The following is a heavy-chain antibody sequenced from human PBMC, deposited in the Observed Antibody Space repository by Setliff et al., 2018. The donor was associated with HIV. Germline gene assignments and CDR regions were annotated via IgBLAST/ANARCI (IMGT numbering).Heavy chain of an antibody. CDR2: VHKSVNT. D-gene: IGHD3-3*01. CDR1: GASINMNY. J-gene: IGHJ4*02. CDR3: ARESARAALDY. Sequence: ETLSLTCTVSGASINMNYWSWIRQTPGQGLEWIGYVHKSVNTHYNPSLKSRVTMSGDASKNQFSLSLISVTAADTAVYYCARESARAALDYLGQGILVTVSS. V-gene: IGHV4-59*01.